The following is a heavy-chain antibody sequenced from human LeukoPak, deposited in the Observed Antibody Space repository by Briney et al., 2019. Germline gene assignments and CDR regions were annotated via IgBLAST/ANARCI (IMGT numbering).Heavy chain of an antibody. CDR3: ARDSGHAFDI. J-gene: IGHJ3*02. CDR2: ASGNKI. V-gene: IGHV3-48*02. CDR1: GFTFISYS. Sequence: GGSLRLSCAASGFTFISYSMNWVRQAPGKGLEWVAYASGNKIHYADSVKGRFTISRDSARNSLYLQMSSLRDEDTAVYFCARDSGHAFDIWGQGTMVTVSS. D-gene: IGHD2-15*01.